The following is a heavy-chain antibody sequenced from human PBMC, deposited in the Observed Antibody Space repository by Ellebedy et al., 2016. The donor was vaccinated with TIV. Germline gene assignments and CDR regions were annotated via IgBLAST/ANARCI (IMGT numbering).Heavy chain of an antibody. CDR2: IKQDESEK. J-gene: IGHJ4*02. D-gene: IGHD3-10*01. Sequence: GGSLRLSCAASGFTFYSYWMFWVRQAPGKGLEWVANIKQDESEKYYVDSVKGRFTISRDNAKNLLYLQMNSLGDEDTAMYYCVRDVFGGFFDYWGQGTLVTVSS. CDR3: VRDVFGGFFDY. CDR1: GFTFYSYW. V-gene: IGHV3-7*01.